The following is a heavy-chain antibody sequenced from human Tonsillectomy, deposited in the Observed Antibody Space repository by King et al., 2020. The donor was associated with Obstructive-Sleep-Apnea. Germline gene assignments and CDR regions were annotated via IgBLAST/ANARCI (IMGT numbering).Heavy chain of an antibody. CDR1: GYSISAGYY. CDR2: IHHSGST. V-gene: IGHV4-38-2*02. D-gene: IGHD3-22*01. CDR3: AGDRDLYYYDTSGDKYGMDV. J-gene: IGHJ6*02. Sequence: QLQESGPGLVKSSETLSLTCIVSGYSISAGYYWGWIRQPPGKGLEWIGNIHHSGSTNYNPSLKSRVTISVDTSKNQFSLNLSSVTAADTAVYYCAGDRDLYYYDTSGDKYGMDVWGQGTTVTVSS.